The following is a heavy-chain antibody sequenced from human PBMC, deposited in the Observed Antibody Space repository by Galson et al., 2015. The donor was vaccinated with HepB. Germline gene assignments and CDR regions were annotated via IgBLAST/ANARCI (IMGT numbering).Heavy chain of an antibody. D-gene: IGHD5-18*01. V-gene: IGHV1-2*04. CDR2: INPNSGGT. J-gene: IGHJ6*02. Sequence: SVKVSCKASGYTFTGYYMHWVRQAPGQGLEWMGWINPNSGGTNYAQKFQGWVTMTRDTSISTAYMELSRLRSADTAVYYCARDLGVGDTATTRYPYYYYYCMDVWGQGTTVTVSS. CDR1: GYTFTGYY. CDR3: ARDLGVGDTATTRYPYYYYYCMDV.